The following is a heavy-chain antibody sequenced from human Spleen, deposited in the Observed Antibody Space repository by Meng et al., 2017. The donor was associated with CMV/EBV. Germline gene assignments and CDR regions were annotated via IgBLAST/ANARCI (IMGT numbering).Heavy chain of an antibody. CDR1: GGAFSSHT. J-gene: IGHJ4*02. V-gene: IGHV1-69*10. D-gene: IGHD3-3*01. Sequence: SVKVSCKASGGAFSSHTITWVRQAPGQGLEWMGGIINSLAIANYAQKFQGRVTITADKSTSTVYMELSSLRSEDTAVYYCASPYYDYWSGYPPFDDWGQGTLVTVSS. CDR3: ASPYYDYWSGYPPFDD. CDR2: IINSLAIA.